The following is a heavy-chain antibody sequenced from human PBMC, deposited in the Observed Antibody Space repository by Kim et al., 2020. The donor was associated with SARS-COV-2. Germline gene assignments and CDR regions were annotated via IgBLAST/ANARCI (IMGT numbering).Heavy chain of an antibody. CDR2: IYYSVST. CDR1: GGSISSYY. V-gene: IGHV4-59*13. D-gene: IGHD3-10*01. CDR3: ARAKLGILLWFDYIDAFD. J-gene: IGHJ3*02. Sequence: SETLSLTCTVSGGSISSYYWSWIRQPPGKGLEWIGYIYYSVSTNYNPSLKSRVTISVDTSKNQFSLKLSSVTAADTAVYYCARAKLGILLWFDYIDAFD.